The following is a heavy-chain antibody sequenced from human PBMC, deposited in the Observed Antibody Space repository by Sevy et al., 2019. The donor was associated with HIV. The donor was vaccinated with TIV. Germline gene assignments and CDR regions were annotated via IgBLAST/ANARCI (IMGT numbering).Heavy chain of an antibody. CDR3: AGDGSSGGLFLKDYYYFGMDV. CDR2: ISYDGNNK. J-gene: IGHJ6*02. D-gene: IGHD3-16*01. Sequence: GGSLRLSCAASGFTFSSYAMHWVRQAPGKGLEWVAVISYDGNNKYHADSVKDRFTISRDNSKNTLYLQMNGLRAEDTAVYYCAGDGSSGGLFLKDYYYFGMDVWGQGTTVTVSS. CDR1: GFTFSSYA. V-gene: IGHV3-30*04.